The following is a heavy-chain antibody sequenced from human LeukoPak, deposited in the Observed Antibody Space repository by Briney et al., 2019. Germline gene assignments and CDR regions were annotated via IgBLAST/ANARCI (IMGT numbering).Heavy chain of an antibody. CDR1: GFSFSDYY. V-gene: IGHV3-11*05. CDR3: ARAESWTAML. Sequence: GGSLRLSCAASGFSFSDYYMSWLRQAPGKGLEWVSYITRDSSYTNYADSVKGRFTISRDNAKNSLYLQMDSLRAEDTAVYFWARAESWTAMLGGQGTLVTVS. J-gene: IGHJ4*02. CDR2: ITRDSSYT. D-gene: IGHD5-18*01.